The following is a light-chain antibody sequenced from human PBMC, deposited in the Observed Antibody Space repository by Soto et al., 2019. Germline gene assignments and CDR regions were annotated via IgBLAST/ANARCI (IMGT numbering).Light chain of an antibody. V-gene: IGKV3-20*01. CDR3: QQYGSSTGFT. CDR2: GAS. Sequence: EIVLTQSPDTLSLSPGERATLSCRASQSVSSSFLAWYQQTPGQAPRLLIYGASSRATGIPDRFSGSGSGTDFTLTISRLEPEDFAVYYCQQYGSSTGFTFGPGTKVDIK. CDR1: QSVSSSF. J-gene: IGKJ3*01.